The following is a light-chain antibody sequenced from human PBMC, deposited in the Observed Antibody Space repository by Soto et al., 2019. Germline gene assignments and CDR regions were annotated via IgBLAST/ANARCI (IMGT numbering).Light chain of an antibody. Sequence: EIVLTQSPGTLSLSPGERVTLSCRASQSISNNHLAWYQPKPGQAPRLLIHGTSNRATGIPDRFSGSGSGTDFTLTFSRLEPEDFAVYYCEYYGTSITFGGGTKVDIK. CDR3: EYYGTSIT. V-gene: IGKV3-20*01. CDR1: QSISNNH. J-gene: IGKJ4*01. CDR2: GTS.